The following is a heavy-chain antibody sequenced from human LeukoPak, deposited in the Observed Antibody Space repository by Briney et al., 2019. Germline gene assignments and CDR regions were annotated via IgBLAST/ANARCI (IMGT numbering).Heavy chain of an antibody. J-gene: IGHJ4*02. CDR3: ARDGYSYGIFDY. Sequence: GGSLRLSCAASGFTFSSYSMNWVRQAPGKGLEWVSSISSSGSYIYYADSVKGRFTISRDNAKNSLYLQMNSLRAEDTAVYYCARDGYSYGIFDYWGQGTLVTVSS. V-gene: IGHV3-21*01. D-gene: IGHD5-18*01. CDR2: ISSSGSYI. CDR1: GFTFSSYS.